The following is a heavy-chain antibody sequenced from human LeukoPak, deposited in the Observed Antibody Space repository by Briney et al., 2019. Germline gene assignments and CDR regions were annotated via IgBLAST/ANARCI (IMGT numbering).Heavy chain of an antibody. CDR1: GGSISSSNW. CDR2: IYHSGST. J-gene: IGHJ6*02. D-gene: IGHD3-10*01. CDR3: ARPLHPRSRYYYGMDV. V-gene: IGHV4-4*02. Sequence: SETLSLTCAVSGGSISSSNWWSWVRQPPGKGLEWIGEIYHSGSTNYNPSLKSRVTISVDKSKNQFSLKLSSVTAADTAVYYCARPLHPRSRYYYGMDVWGQGTTVTVSS.